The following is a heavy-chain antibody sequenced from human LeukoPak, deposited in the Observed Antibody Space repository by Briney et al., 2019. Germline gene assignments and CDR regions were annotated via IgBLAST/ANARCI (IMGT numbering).Heavy chain of an antibody. V-gene: IGHV4-59*01. CDR3: ARGINVGATSY. Sequence: SETLSLTCTVSGGSISTYYWSWVRQSPGKGLEWIGCVQYSGNTKYNPLFKSRVTISVDTSKNQFSLRLSSVTTADTAMYFCARGINVGATSYWGQGTLVTVSA. J-gene: IGHJ4*02. D-gene: IGHD1-26*01. CDR2: VQYSGNT. CDR1: GGSISTYY.